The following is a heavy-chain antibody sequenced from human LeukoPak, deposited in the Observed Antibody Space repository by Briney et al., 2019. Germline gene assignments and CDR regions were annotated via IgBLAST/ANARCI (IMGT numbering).Heavy chain of an antibody. V-gene: IGHV3-48*03. CDR3: ARVRQTTVTTAYYFDY. CDR2: ISSSGSSI. CDR1: GFTFSSYE. Sequence: PGGSLRLSCAASGFTFSSYEMDWVRQAPGKGLEWVSYISSSGSSIYYADSVKGRFTISRDNAKNSLYLQMNSLRAEDTAVYYCARVRQTTVTTAYYFDYWGRGTLVTVSS. J-gene: IGHJ4*02. D-gene: IGHD4-17*01.